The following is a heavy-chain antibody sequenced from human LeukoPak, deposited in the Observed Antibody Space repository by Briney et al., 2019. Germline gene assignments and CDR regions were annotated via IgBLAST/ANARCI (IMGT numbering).Heavy chain of an antibody. CDR2: ISGSGGST. J-gene: IGHJ4*02. V-gene: IGHV3-23*01. Sequence: PGGSLRLSCAASGFTFSSYAMSWVRQAPGKGLEWVSAISGSGGSTYYADSVKGRFTISRDNPKNTLYLQMNSLRAEDTAVYYCAKQRAASTVPYYFDYWGQGTLVTVSS. CDR1: GFTFSSYA. D-gene: IGHD2-15*01. CDR3: AKQRAASTVPYYFDY.